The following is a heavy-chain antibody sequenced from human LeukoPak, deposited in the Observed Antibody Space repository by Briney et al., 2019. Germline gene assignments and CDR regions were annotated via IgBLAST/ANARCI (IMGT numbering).Heavy chain of an antibody. V-gene: IGHV1-69*13. J-gene: IGHJ3*02. Sequence: SVKVSCKASGGTFSSYAISWVRQAPGQGLEWMGGIIPIFGTANYAQKFQGRVTITADESTSTAYMELGSLRSDDTAVYYCARGLLTARARDAFDIWGQGTMVTVSS. CDR3: ARGLLTARARDAFDI. CDR1: GGTFSSYA. D-gene: IGHD7-27*01. CDR2: IIPIFGTA.